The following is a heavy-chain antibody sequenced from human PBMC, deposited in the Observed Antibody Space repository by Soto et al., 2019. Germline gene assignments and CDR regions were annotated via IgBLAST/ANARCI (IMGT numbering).Heavy chain of an antibody. CDR1: GGSISSGGYY. CDR2: IYYSGST. CDR3: ARVSRGYSGYDYSLFDY. Sequence: QVQLQESGPGLVKPSQTLSLTCTVSGGSISSGGYYWSWIRQHPGKGLEWIGYIYYSGSTYYNPSLKSRVTISVDTSKNQFSLKLSSVTAADTAVNYCARVSRGYSGYDYSLFDYWGQGTLVTVSS. D-gene: IGHD5-12*01. V-gene: IGHV4-31*03. J-gene: IGHJ4*02.